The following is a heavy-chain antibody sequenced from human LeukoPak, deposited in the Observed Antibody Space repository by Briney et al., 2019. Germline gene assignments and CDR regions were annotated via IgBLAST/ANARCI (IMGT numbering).Heavy chain of an antibody. D-gene: IGHD2-21*01. Sequence: GSLRLSCAASGFTFSSYGMHWVLQAPGKGLEWVAFIRYDGSNKYYADSVKGRFTISRDNSKNTLYLQMNSLRAEDTAVYYCAKSRPFVGDYYYYYGMDVWGQGTTVTVSS. V-gene: IGHV3-30*02. CDR3: AKSRPFVGDYYYYYGMDV. CDR1: GFTFSSYG. CDR2: IRYDGSNK. J-gene: IGHJ6*02.